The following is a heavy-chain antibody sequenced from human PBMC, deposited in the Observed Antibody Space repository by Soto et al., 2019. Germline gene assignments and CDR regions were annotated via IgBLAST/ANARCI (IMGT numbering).Heavy chain of an antibody. Sequence: EVQLLESGGGLVQPGGSLRLSCAASGFTFSSYAMSWVRQAPGKGLEWVSAISGSGGSTYYADSVKGRFTISRDNSKNTLYLQLNRLRAEDTAVYYCAKDRDQPWGIAVAGQGYFQHWGQGTLVTVSS. D-gene: IGHD6-19*01. CDR3: AKDRDQPWGIAVAGQGYFQH. CDR2: ISGSGGST. V-gene: IGHV3-23*01. CDR1: GFTFSSYA. J-gene: IGHJ1*01.